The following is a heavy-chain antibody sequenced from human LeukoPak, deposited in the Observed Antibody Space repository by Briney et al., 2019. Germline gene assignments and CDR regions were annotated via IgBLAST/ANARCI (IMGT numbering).Heavy chain of an antibody. Sequence: SVKVSCKASGGTFSSYAISWVRQAPVQGLEWMGRIIPIFGIANYAQKFQGRVTITADKSTSTAYMELSSLRSEDTAVYYCARGGRSTSTSSLNWFDPWGQGTLVTVSS. CDR2: IIPIFGIA. CDR3: ARGGRSTSTSSLNWFDP. J-gene: IGHJ5*02. D-gene: IGHD2-2*01. V-gene: IGHV1-69*04. CDR1: GGTFSSYA.